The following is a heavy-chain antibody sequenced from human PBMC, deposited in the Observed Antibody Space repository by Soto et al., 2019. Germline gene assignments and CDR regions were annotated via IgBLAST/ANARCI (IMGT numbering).Heavy chain of an antibody. CDR1: GASFAGYY. CDR3: ARYGGTSIWYFDI. J-gene: IGHJ2*01. Sequence: QVQLQQWGAGLLKPSETLSLTCTVYGASFAGYYWTWLRQSPGKGLEWIGEVSHSGIAKYNPSLGSRVTISLDTSNNQCSLDLTSVTAADTAVYYCARYGGTSIWYFDIWGRGTLVSVSS. CDR2: VSHSGIA. D-gene: IGHD2-15*01. V-gene: IGHV4-34*01.